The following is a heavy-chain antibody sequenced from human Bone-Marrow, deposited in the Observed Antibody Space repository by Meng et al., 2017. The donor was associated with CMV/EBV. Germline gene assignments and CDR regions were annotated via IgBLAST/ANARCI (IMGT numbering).Heavy chain of an antibody. J-gene: IGHJ4*02. CDR3: ARAGAWSSETAY. V-gene: IGHV1-18*01. Sequence: ASVKVSCKASGYTFTSYGISWVRQAPGQGLEWMGWISAYNGNTNYAQKLQGRVTMTRDTSISTAYMELSRLRSDDTAVYYCARAGAWSSETAYWGPGTLVTGSS. D-gene: IGHD6-19*01. CDR1: GYTFTSYG. CDR2: ISAYNGNT.